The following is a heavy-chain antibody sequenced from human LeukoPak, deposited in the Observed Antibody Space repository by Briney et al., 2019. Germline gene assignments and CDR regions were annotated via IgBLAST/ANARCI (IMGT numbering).Heavy chain of an antibody. CDR3: AKPFQSGLLSYYFDY. CDR1: GFTFSSYG. Sequence: PGRCLRLSCAASGFTFSSYGMHGVRQAPGKGLEWVAVISYDGSNKYCAESVKGRFTISRDNSKTSLYLQMNRLRAEDTAVYYCAKPFQSGLLSYYFDYWGQGTLVTVSS. D-gene: IGHD3-3*01. V-gene: IGHV3-30*18. J-gene: IGHJ4*02. CDR2: ISYDGSNK.